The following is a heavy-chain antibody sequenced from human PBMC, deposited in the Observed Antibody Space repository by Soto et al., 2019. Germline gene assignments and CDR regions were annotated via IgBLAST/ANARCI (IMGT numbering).Heavy chain of an antibody. J-gene: IGHJ4*02. CDR3: ARVRHYVFWSGYFPCYSDY. D-gene: IGHD3-3*01. CDR2: IYYSGST. CDR1: GGSISSYY. Sequence: SETLSLTCTVSGGSISSYYWSWIRQPPGKGLEWIGYIYYSGSTNYNPSLKSRVTISVDTSKNQFSLKLSSVTAADTAVYYCARVRHYVFWSGYFPCYSDYRCQGPLVT. V-gene: IGHV4-59*01.